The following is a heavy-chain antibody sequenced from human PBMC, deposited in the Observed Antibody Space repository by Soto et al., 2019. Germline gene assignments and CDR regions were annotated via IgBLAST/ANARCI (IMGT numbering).Heavy chain of an antibody. J-gene: IGHJ6*02. CDR3: ATQGFPSYYDYGMDV. CDR1: GGTFSSYA. Sequence: QVQLVQSGAEVKKPGSSVKVSCKASGGTFSSYAISWVRQAPGQGLEWMGGIIPIFGTADYAQKFQGRVTXTXAXSXTTAYMALSSLRSEDTAVYYCATQGFPSYYDYGMDVWGQGATVTVSS. V-gene: IGHV1-69*05. D-gene: IGHD3-10*01. CDR2: IIPIFGTA.